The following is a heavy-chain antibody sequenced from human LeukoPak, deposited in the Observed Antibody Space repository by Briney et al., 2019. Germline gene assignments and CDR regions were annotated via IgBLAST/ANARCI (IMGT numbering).Heavy chain of an antibody. J-gene: IGHJ4*02. CDR2: IWYDGSNK. V-gene: IGHV3-33*01. CDR3: ARAGYCSSTSSYHFDY. Sequence: PGGSLRLSCAASGFTFSSYGMHWVRQAPGKGLEWVAVIWYDGSNKYYADSVKGRFTISRDNSKNTLYLLMNSLRAEDTAVYYCARAGYCSSTSSYHFDYWGQGTLVTVSS. CDR1: GFTFSSYG. D-gene: IGHD2-2*01.